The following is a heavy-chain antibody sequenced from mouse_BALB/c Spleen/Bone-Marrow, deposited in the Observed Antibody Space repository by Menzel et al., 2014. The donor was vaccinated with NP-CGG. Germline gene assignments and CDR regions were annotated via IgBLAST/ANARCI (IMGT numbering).Heavy chain of an antibody. V-gene: IGHV1-7*01. Sequence: QVQLQQSGTELAKPGASVKMSCKASGYTFXTHWMHWVKQRPGQGLEWIGYINPSTGYTDYNQKFKDKATLTADKSSSTAYMQLISLTSEDSAVYYCVRSVYWGQGTTLTVSS. CDR2: INPSTGYT. CDR1: GYTFXTHW. J-gene: IGHJ2*01. CDR3: VRSVY.